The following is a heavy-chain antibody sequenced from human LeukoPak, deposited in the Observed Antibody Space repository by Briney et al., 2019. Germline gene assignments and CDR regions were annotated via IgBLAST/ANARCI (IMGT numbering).Heavy chain of an antibody. D-gene: IGHD4-17*01. J-gene: IGHJ6*02. CDR3: ARDYGDYVSPYYYGMDV. CDR2: ISYDGSNK. V-gene: IGHV3-30-3*01. CDR1: GFTFSSYA. Sequence: GRSLRLSCAASGFTFSSYAMHWVRQAPGKGLEWVAVISYDGSNKYYADSVKGRFTISRDNSKNTLYLQMNSLRAEDTAVYYCARDYGDYVSPYYYGMDVWGQGTTVTVSS.